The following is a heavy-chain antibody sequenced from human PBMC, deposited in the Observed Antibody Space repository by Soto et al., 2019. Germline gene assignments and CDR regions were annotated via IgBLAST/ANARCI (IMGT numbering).Heavy chain of an antibody. J-gene: IGHJ4*02. V-gene: IGHV1-18*01. CDR2: IITYNANT. CDR3: ASDNYGDYGY. Sequence: QVQLLPAGAEVKKPGASVKFSRKDSGYTFTTYGLSWVRQAPGQGREWMGWIITYNANTNYAQKLQGRVNKTTDTSTSTADMELRSLRSDDTAVYYCASDNYGDYGYWGQGNMVSVSS. CDR1: GYTFTTYG. D-gene: IGHD4-17*01.